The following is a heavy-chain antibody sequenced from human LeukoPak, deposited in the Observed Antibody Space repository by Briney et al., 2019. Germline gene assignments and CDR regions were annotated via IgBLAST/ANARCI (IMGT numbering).Heavy chain of an antibody. CDR3: VRDKLTGASRLDY. V-gene: IGHV3-30*04. J-gene: IGHJ4*02. CDR1: GFTFSTYA. Sequence: GGSLRLSCAASGFTFSTYAMHWVRQAPGKGLEWVSVIAFDGSKKYYADSVTGRFTISRDNSKNTLYLQMNGLRAEDTAVYYCVRDKLTGASRLDYWGQGTLLTVSS. CDR2: IAFDGSKK. D-gene: IGHD7-27*01.